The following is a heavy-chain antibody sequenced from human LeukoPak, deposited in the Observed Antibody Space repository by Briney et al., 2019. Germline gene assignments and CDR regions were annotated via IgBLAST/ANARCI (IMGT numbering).Heavy chain of an antibody. Sequence: ASVKVSCKASGGTFSSYAISWVRQAPGQGLEWMGRIIPIFGIANYAQKFQGRVTITADKSTSTAYMELSSLRSEDTAVYYCAREVAAGMQPFDYWGQGTLVTVSS. V-gene: IGHV1-69*04. J-gene: IGHJ4*02. D-gene: IGHD6-13*01. CDR1: GGTFSSYA. CDR3: AREVAAGMQPFDY. CDR2: IIPIFGIA.